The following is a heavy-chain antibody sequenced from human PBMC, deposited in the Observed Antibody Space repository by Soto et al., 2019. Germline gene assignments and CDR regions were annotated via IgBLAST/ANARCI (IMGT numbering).Heavy chain of an antibody. D-gene: IGHD6-6*01. CDR1: GYSFTSYW. J-gene: IGHJ6*02. Sequence: GESLKISCKGPGYSFTSYWIGWVRQMPGKGLEWMGIIYPGDSDTRYSPSFQGQVTISADKSISTAYLQWSSLKASDTAMYYCARHGYKGIAARPDYYYYGMDVWGQGTTVTVSS. CDR3: ARHGYKGIAARPDYYYYGMDV. CDR2: IYPGDSDT. V-gene: IGHV5-51*01.